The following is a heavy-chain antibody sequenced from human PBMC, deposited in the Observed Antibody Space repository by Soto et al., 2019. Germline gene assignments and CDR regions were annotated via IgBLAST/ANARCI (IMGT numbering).Heavy chain of an antibody. D-gene: IGHD2-2*01. V-gene: IGHV1-24*01. CDR2: FDPEDGET. J-gene: IGHJ4*02. Sequence: GASVKVSCKVSGYTLTELSMHWVRQAPGKGLEWMGGFDPEDGETIYAQKFQGRVTMTEDTSTDTAYMELSSLRSEDTAVYYCATPGPAAIGPYFDYWGQGTLVTVSS. CDR3: ATPGPAAIGPYFDY. CDR1: GYTLTELS.